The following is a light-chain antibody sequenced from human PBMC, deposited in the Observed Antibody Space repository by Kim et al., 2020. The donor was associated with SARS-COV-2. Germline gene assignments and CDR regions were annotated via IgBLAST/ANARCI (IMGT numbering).Light chain of an antibody. CDR3: CSKAAGITPVV. CDR1: NSDVAGYNF. J-gene: IGLJ2*01. Sequence: QSALTQPASVSGSPGQSITISCTGTNSDVAGYNFVSWFQQHPAKAPKVIIYEVFKRPTGVSNRFSGSKSGYTAYLTISGLQAEDEGDYYCCSKAAGITPVVFGGGTQLTIL. CDR2: EVF. V-gene: IGLV2-23*02.